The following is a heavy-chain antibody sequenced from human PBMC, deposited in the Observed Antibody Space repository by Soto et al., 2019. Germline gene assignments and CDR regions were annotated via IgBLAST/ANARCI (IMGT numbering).Heavy chain of an antibody. Sequence: SETLSLTCTVSGGSISSYYWSWIRQPPGKGLEWIGYIYYSGSTNYNPSLKSRVTISVDTSKNQFSLKLSSVTAADTAVYYCARHQCSGSKCYPFDYWGQGTPVTVS. V-gene: IGHV4-59*08. CDR2: IYYSGST. D-gene: IGHD2-15*01. J-gene: IGHJ4*02. CDR3: ARHQCSGSKCYPFDY. CDR1: GGSISSYY.